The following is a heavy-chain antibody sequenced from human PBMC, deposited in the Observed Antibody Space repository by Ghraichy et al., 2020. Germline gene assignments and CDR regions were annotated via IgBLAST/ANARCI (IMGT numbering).Heavy chain of an antibody. J-gene: IGHJ3*02. V-gene: IGHV4-38-2*02. CDR1: GYSISSGYY. Sequence: SETLSLTCTVSGYSISSGYYWGWIRQPPGKGLEWIGSIYHSGSTYYNPSLKSRVTISVDTSKNQFSLKLSSVTAADTAVYYCARELLQQGVGDAFDIWGQGTMVTVSS. D-gene: IGHD6-13*01. CDR3: ARELLQQGVGDAFDI. CDR2: IYHSGST.